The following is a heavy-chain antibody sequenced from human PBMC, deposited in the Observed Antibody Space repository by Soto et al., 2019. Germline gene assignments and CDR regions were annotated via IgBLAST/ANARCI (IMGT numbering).Heavy chain of an antibody. D-gene: IGHD1-7*01. J-gene: IGHJ6*02. V-gene: IGHV1-69*13. CDR2: IIPIFGTA. CDR1: GGTFSSYT. Sequence: SVKVSCKASGGTFSSYTISWVRQAPGQGLEWMGGIIPIFGTANYAQKFQGRVTITADESTSTAYMELSSLRSVDTAVYYCAGPPELTRIYYYYGMDGWGQGTTVPVSS. CDR3: AGPPELTRIYYYYGMDG.